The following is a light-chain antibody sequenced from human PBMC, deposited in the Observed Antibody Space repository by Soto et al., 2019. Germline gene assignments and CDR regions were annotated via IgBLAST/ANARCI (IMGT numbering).Light chain of an antibody. J-gene: IGKJ4*01. CDR2: VAS. V-gene: IGKV1-39*01. CDR3: QQRYSTLT. CDR1: QSISRY. Sequence: DIQMTQSPSSRSASVGDRVTITCRASQSISRYLSWYQQKPGKXPXXLIYVASSLQSGVPSRLSGSGSGTDFTLTIRSMQPEDFATEDCQQRYSTLTFGGGTKVDI.